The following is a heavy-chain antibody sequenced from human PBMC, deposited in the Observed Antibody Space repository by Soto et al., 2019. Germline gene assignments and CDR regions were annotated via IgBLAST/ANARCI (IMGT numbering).Heavy chain of an antibody. CDR1: GGSISSSSFY. Sequence: PXGILSLTCTVSGGSISSSSFYWGWIRQPPGKGLEWIGSIYYSGSTYYNPSLKSRVTISVDTSKNQFSLKLSSVTAADTAVYYCAGPPIGYCSGGSCYGENWFDPWGQGTLVTVSS. CDR3: AGPPIGYCSGGSCYGENWFDP. D-gene: IGHD2-15*01. J-gene: IGHJ5*02. CDR2: IYYSGST. V-gene: IGHV4-39*01.